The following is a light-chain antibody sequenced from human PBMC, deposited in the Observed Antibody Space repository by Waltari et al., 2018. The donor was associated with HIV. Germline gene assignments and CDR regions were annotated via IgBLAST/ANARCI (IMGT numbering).Light chain of an antibody. CDR3: CSYAGETTFYV. J-gene: IGLJ1*01. V-gene: IGLV2-23*02. CDR1: APDIGTYDL. Sequence: SALTQPASVSGSPGQSITISCNGSAPDIGTYDLVPWYQQFPDKAPKLIIYEVFTRPSGISERFSASKSGNAASLTISGLQSEDEADYYCCSYAGETTFYVFGTGT. CDR2: EVF.